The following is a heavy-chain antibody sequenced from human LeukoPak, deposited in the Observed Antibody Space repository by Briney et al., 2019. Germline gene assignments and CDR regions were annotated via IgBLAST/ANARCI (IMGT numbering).Heavy chain of an antibody. CDR1: GYSFTSYW. CDR2: IYPADSDT. D-gene: IGHD6-13*01. J-gene: IGHJ6*02. V-gene: IGHV5-51*01. CDR3: ARHSKAAAGLYYYYGMDV. Sequence: GESLKISCKGSGYSFTSYWIGWVRQMPGKGLEWMGIIYPADSDTRYSPSLRGQVTISADKSISTAYLQWSSLKASDTAIYYCARHSKAAAGLYYYYGMDVWGQGTTVTVSS.